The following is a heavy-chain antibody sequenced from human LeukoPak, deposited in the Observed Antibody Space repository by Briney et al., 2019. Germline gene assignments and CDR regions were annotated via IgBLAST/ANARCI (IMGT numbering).Heavy chain of an antibody. V-gene: IGHV1-18*01. Sequence: VASVKVSCKASGYTFTTYGISWVRQAPGQGLEWMGWISTYSGDTNYAQKLQDRVTMTADTSTSTTYMELRSLRSDDTAVYYCALIPYCTTATCYYFDYWGQGTLVTVSS. D-gene: IGHD2-2*01. CDR2: ISTYSGDT. CDR1: GYTFTTYG. J-gene: IGHJ4*02. CDR3: ALIPYCTTATCYYFDY.